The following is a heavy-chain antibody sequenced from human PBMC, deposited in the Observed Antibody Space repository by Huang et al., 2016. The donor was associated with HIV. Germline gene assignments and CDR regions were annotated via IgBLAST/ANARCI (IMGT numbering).Heavy chain of an antibody. CDR2: INHSRST. J-gene: IGHJ3*02. Sequence: VQLQQWGAGLLKPSETLSLTCAVYGGSFSGYYWSWLRQSPGKGLEWIGEINHSRSTNYNPALKSRLTISVDTSKNQFALKLSSVTAADTAVYYCARERMMSWLDDHDAFDIWGQGTMVTVSS. D-gene: IGHD1-1*01. CDR1: GGSFSGYY. V-gene: IGHV4-34*01. CDR3: ARERMMSWLDDHDAFDI.